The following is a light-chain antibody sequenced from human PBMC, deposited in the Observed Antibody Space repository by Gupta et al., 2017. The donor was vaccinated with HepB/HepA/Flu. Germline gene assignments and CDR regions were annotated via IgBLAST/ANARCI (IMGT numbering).Light chain of an antibody. V-gene: IGKV3-15*01. J-gene: IGKJ2*01. Sequence: EIVMTQSPATLSVSPGDRANLFCRASQSVSSNLSWYQQKPGQAPRLLIYGASTRATGIPARFFGSGSGTEFTLNISSLQSEDFAVYDCQQHNNWHQYNFGQGTKLEIK. CDR3: QQHNNWHQYN. CDR2: GAS. CDR1: QSVSSN.